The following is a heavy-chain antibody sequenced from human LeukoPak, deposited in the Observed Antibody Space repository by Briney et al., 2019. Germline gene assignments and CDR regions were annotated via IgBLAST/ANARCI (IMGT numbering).Heavy chain of an antibody. CDR3: ARSDGDHQIDY. V-gene: IGHV1-46*01. CDR2: INPSGGST. J-gene: IGHJ4*02. CDR1: GYSFTGYY. D-gene: IGHD4-17*01. Sequence: GASVKVSCKASGYSFTGYYMHWVRQAPGQGLEWMGIINPSGGSTSYAQKFQGRVTMTRDMSTSTVYMELSSLRSEDTAVYYCARSDGDHQIDYWGQGTLVTVSS.